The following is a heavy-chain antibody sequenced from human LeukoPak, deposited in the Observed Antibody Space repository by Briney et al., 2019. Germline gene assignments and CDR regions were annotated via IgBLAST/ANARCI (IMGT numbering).Heavy chain of an antibody. CDR3: ASTYYDFWSGYDLKFDY. CDR2: IYHSGST. D-gene: IGHD3-3*01. J-gene: IGHJ4*02. CDR1: GYSISSGYY. Sequence: PSETLSLTCAVSGYSISSGYYWGWIRQPPGKGLEWIGSIYHSGSTYYNPSLKSRVTISVDTSKNQFSLKLSSVTAADTAVYYCASTYYDFWSGYDLKFDYWGQGTLVTVSS. V-gene: IGHV4-38-2*01.